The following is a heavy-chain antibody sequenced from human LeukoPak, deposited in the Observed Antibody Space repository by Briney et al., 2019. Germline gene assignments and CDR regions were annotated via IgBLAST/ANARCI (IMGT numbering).Heavy chain of an antibody. D-gene: IGHD1-26*01. Sequence: GASVKVSCKASGYTFTSYYVHWVRQAPGQGLEWMGIIIPSGGGTNYAQKFQGRVTMTRDTSTSTVFMELSSLGSEDTAVYYGVREYRGGFWDYWGQGTLVTVSS. CDR2: IIPSGGGT. CDR1: GYTFTSYY. V-gene: IGHV1-46*01. J-gene: IGHJ4*02. CDR3: VREYRGGFWDY.